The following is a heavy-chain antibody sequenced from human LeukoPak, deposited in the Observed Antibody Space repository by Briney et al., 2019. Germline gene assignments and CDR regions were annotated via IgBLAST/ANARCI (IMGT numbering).Heavy chain of an antibody. J-gene: IGHJ4*02. CDR2: VTSSGSST. Sequence: GGSLRLSCAAFGFSISDHYMSWIRQSPGKGLKGFSYVTSSGSSTKYADSVKGRFTISRDNAKNSVALQMNSLRAEDTAVYYCTRERRGSYYAFESWGQGTLVTVSS. V-gene: IGHV3-11*01. CDR1: GFSISDHY. CDR3: TRERRGSYYAFES. D-gene: IGHD3-10*01.